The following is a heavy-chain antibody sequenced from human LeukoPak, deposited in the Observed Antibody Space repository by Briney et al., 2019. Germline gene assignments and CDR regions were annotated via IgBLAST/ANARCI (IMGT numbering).Heavy chain of an antibody. V-gene: IGHV3-33*06. CDR1: GFTFSSYG. CDR3: AKDFTVGYYYDSSGLNFDY. J-gene: IGHJ4*02. Sequence: GGSLRLSCAASGFTFSSYGMHWVRQAPGKGLEWVAVIWYDGSNKYYADSVKGRFTISRDNSKNTLYLQMNSLIAEDTAVYYCAKDFTVGYYYDSSGLNFDYWGQGTLVTVSS. D-gene: IGHD3-22*01. CDR2: IWYDGSNK.